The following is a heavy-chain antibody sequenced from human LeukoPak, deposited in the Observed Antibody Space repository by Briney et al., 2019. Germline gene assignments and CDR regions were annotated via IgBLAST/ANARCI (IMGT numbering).Heavy chain of an antibody. CDR1: GYTFTSYY. J-gene: IGHJ6*02. Sequence: ASVKVSCKASGYTFTSYYMHWVRQAPGQGLEWMGIINPSGGSTSYAQKFQGRVTMTRDTSTSTVYMELSSLRPEDTAVYYCARDFGPIYDYVWGSAMDVWGQGTTVTVS. CDR3: ARDFGPIYDYVWGSAMDV. CDR2: INPSGGST. V-gene: IGHV1-46*01. D-gene: IGHD3-16*01.